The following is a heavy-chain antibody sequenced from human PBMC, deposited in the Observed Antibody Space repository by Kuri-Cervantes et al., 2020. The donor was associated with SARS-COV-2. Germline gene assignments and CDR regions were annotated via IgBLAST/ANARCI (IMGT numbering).Heavy chain of an antibody. CDR1: GGSLSSGDYY. CDR2: IYHSGSN. Sequence: LRLSCTVSGGSLSSGDYYWSWIRQPPGKGLEWIGYIYHSGSNYYNPSLKSRVTISVDRSKNQFSLKLSSVTAADTAVYYCARAPGRDCSSTSCYRVPDYYYMDVWGKGTTVTVSS. J-gene: IGHJ6*03. V-gene: IGHV4-30-4*08. CDR3: ARAPGRDCSSTSCYRVPDYYYMDV. D-gene: IGHD2-2*01.